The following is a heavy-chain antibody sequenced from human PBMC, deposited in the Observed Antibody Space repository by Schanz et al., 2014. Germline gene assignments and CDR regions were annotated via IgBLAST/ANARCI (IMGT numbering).Heavy chain of an antibody. CDR1: GFTFTNLG. Sequence: QVQLVESGGGVVQPGGSLRLSCAASGFTFTNLGMHWVRRAPGKGLEWVAFIRYDGSNQYYADSVKGRFTLSRDNSKNTLYLQMNSLRAEDTAVYYCARGYSSSMDVWGQGTTVTVSS. D-gene: IGHD6-6*01. J-gene: IGHJ6*02. V-gene: IGHV3-30*02. CDR2: IRYDGSNQ. CDR3: ARGYSSSMDV.